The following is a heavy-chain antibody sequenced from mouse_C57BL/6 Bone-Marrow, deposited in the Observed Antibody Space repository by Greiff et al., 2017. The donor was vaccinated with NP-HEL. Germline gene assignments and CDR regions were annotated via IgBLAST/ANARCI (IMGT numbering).Heavy chain of an antibody. V-gene: IGHV7-3*01. CDR2: ISNKANGYTT. CDR1: GFTFTDYY. CDR3: ARYGGSFAY. J-gene: IGHJ3*01. Sequence: EVKLVESGGGLVQPGGSLSLSCAASGFTFTDYYMSWVRQPPGKALEWLGFISNKANGYTTEYSASVKGRFTISRDNSQSILYLQMNALRAEDSATYYCARYGGSFAYWGQGTLVTVSA.